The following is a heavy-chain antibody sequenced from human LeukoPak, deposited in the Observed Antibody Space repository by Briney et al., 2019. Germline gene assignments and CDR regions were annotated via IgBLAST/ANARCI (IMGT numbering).Heavy chain of an antibody. Sequence: GWALTLSCAASGFTFSSYWMRWVRQAPGKGLEWVANIKQDGSEKYYVDSVKGRFTISRDNAKKSLYLQMNSLRAEDTAVYCCARVDIVVVPAARGGYYYYYYMDVWGKGTTVTVSS. CDR1: GFTFSSYW. CDR3: ARVDIVVVPAARGGYYYYYYMDV. D-gene: IGHD2-2*01. CDR2: IKQDGSEK. J-gene: IGHJ6*03. V-gene: IGHV3-7*04.